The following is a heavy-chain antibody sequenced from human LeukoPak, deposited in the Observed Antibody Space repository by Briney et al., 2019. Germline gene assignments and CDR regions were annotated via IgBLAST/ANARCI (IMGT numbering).Heavy chain of an antibody. CDR2: ISAYNGST. CDR3: AREGYCSGGTCYSTMNWFDP. D-gene: IGHD2-15*01. Sequence: ASVKVSCKASGYRFTSYGITWVRQAPGQGLEWMGWISAYNGSTNYAQKLQGRVTLTTDTSTSTAYMELRSLRSDDTAVYYCAREGYCSGGTCYSTMNWFDPWGQGTLVTVSS. CDR1: GYRFTSYG. J-gene: IGHJ5*02. V-gene: IGHV1-18*01.